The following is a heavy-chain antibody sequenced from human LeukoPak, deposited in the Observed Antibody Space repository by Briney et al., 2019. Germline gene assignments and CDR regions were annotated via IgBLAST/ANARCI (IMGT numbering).Heavy chain of an antibody. V-gene: IGHV1-2*02. CDR2: INPNSGGT. CDR3: AREDGHSPDP. Sequence: ASVKVSCKASGYTFTGYYIHWVRQAPGQGLGWMGWINPNSGGTTYAQNFQGRVTMTRDTSISTAYMGLSRLTSDDTAVYYCAREDGHSPDPWGQGTLVTVSS. J-gene: IGHJ5*02. D-gene: IGHD5-24*01. CDR1: GYTFTGYY.